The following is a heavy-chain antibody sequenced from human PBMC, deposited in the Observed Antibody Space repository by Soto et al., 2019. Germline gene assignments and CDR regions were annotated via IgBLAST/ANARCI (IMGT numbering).Heavy chain of an antibody. CDR2: IYYSGST. D-gene: IGHD3-10*01. V-gene: IGHV4-31*03. J-gene: IGHJ4*02. Sequence: SETLSLTCTVSGGSISSGGYYWSWIRQHPGKGLEWIGYIYYSGSTYYNPSLKSRVTISVDTSKNQFSLKLSSLTASDTAVYYCARVYRGAMVRGVAFFYYFDYWGQGALVTVSS. CDR1: GGSISSGGYY. CDR3: ARVYRGAMVRGVAFFYYFDY.